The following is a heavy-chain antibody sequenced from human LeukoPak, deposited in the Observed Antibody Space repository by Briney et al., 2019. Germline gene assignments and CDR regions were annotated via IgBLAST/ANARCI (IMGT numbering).Heavy chain of an antibody. D-gene: IGHD3-3*01. CDR3: ARDPAYYDFPFDY. Sequence: GGSLRLSCAACGFTFSSYSMNWVRQAPGKGLEWVSYISSSSSTIYYADSVKGRFTISRDNAKNSLYLQMNSLRAEDTAVYYCARDPAYYDFPFDYWGQGTLVTVSS. J-gene: IGHJ4*02. V-gene: IGHV3-48*01. CDR1: GFTFSSYS. CDR2: ISSSSSTI.